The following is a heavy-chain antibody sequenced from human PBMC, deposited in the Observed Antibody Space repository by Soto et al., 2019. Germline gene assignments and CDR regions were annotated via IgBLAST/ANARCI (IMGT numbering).Heavy chain of an antibody. CDR3: VRDYGRSYFDY. CDR2: IKHDGSEK. V-gene: IGHV3-7*03. D-gene: IGHD3-16*01. Sequence: GGSLRLSCAASGVTFSSYGITWVRQAPGKGQEWVANIKHDGSEKYYVHSVKGRFTIARDNGMNSLYLQMNSLRAEDTAVYYCVRDYGRSYFDYWGQGTLVTVSS. J-gene: IGHJ4*02. CDR1: GVTFSSYG.